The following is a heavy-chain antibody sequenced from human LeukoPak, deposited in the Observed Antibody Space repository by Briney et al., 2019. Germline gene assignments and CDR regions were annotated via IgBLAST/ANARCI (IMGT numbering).Heavy chain of an antibody. Sequence: PSETLSLTCTVSGGSISSSSYYWGWIRQPPGKGLEWIGYIYYSGSTNYNPSLKSRVTISLDTSKNQFSLKLSSVTAADTAVYYCARSELLWFGGVNSGFDYWGQGTLVTVSS. CDR1: GGSISSSSYY. J-gene: IGHJ4*02. CDR2: IYYSGST. D-gene: IGHD3-10*01. CDR3: ARSELLWFGGVNSGFDY. V-gene: IGHV4-61*05.